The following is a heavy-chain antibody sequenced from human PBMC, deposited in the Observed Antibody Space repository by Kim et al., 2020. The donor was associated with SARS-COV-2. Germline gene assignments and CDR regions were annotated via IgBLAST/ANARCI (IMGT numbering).Heavy chain of an antibody. J-gene: IGHJ4*02. Sequence: RPYYTPSLTSRVTITGDTSKNQFSMKLSSVTTADTAVYYCARHITGTIDYWGQGTLVTVSS. V-gene: IGHV4-30-2*03. D-gene: IGHD1-7*01. CDR3: ARHITGTIDY. CDR2: RP.